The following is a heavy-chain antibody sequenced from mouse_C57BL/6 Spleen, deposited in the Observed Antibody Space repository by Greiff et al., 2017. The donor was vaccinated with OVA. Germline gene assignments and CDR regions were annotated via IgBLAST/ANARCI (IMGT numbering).Heavy chain of an antibody. CDR2: IYPGDGDT. CDR3: AIDYGSSFWFAY. CDR1: GYAFSSSW. J-gene: IGHJ3*01. D-gene: IGHD1-1*01. Sequence: QVQLQQSGPELVKPGASVKISCKASGYAFSSSWMNWVKQRPGKGLEWIGRIYPGDGDTTYNGKFKGKATLTVDKSSSTAYMQLSSLTSEDSAVYYCAIDYGSSFWFAYWGQGTLVTVSA. V-gene: IGHV1-82*01.